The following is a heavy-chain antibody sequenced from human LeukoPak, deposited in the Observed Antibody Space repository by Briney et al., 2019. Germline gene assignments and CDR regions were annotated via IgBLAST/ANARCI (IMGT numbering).Heavy chain of an antibody. V-gene: IGHV4-34*01. Sequence: SETLSLTCAVYGGSFSGYYWSWIRQPPGKGLEWIGEINHSGSTNYNPSLKSRVTISVDTSKNQFSLKLSSVTAADTAVYYCVRGKIVVVPAAPPGRWFDPWGQGTLVTVSS. J-gene: IGHJ5*02. CDR1: GGSFSGYY. D-gene: IGHD2-2*01. CDR2: INHSGST. CDR3: VRGKIVVVPAAPPGRWFDP.